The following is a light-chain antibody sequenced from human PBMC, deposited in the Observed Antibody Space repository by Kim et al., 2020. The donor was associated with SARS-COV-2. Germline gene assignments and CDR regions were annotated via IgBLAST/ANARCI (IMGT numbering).Light chain of an antibody. Sequence: VTTSCTRSSGSIASSSVLWYQQRPDRGFNIVIYDDEQRPSGVPARFSGSIDSPSNSASLTISGLKPADEADYYCQSYDGTKREVVFGGGTQLTVL. J-gene: IGLJ2*01. CDR3: QSYDGTKREVV. CDR2: DDE. V-gene: IGLV6-57*03. CDR1: SGSIASSS.